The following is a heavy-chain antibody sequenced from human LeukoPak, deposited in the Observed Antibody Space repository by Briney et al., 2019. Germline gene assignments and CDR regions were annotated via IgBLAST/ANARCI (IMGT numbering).Heavy chain of an antibody. Sequence: SETLSLTCTVSGGSISSYYWSWIRQPAGKGLEWIGRIYTSGSTNYNPSLKSRVTMSVDTSKNQFSLKLSSVTAADTAVYYCARGGTGNYYGSGSLDYWGQGTLVTVSS. CDR1: GGSISSYY. V-gene: IGHV4-4*07. J-gene: IGHJ4*02. CDR2: IYTSGST. D-gene: IGHD3-10*01. CDR3: ARGGTGNYYGSGSLDY.